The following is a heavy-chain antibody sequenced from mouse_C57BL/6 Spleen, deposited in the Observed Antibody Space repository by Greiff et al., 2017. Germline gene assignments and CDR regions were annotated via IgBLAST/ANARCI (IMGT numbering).Heavy chain of an antibody. CDR3: ARQGYYSNYESAMDY. CDR2: IWSDGST. D-gene: IGHD2-5*01. J-gene: IGHJ4*01. Sequence: QVQLKESGPGLVAPSQSLSITCTVSGFSLTSYGVHWVRQPPGKGLEWLVVIWSDGSTTYNSALKSRLSISKDNSKSQVFLKMNSLQTDDTAMYYCARQGYYSNYESAMDYWGQGTSVTVSS. CDR1: GFSLTSYG. V-gene: IGHV2-6-1*01.